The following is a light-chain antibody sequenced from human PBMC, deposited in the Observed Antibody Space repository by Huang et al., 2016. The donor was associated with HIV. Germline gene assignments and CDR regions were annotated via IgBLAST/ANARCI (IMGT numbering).Light chain of an antibody. Sequence: EIVLTQSPATLSLSPGERATLSFRASQSVSSSLAWYQQKPGQAPRLLIYDASNRATGIPARFSGSGSGTDFTLTISSLEPEDFAVYYCQQRSNWPPEVTFGPGTKVDIK. CDR3: QQRSNWPPEVT. CDR1: QSVSSS. J-gene: IGKJ3*01. V-gene: IGKV3-11*01. CDR2: DAS.